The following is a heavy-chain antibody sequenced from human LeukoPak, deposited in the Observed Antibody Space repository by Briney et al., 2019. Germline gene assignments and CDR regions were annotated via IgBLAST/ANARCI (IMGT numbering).Heavy chain of an antibody. J-gene: IGHJ4*02. CDR1: GGTFSSYA. D-gene: IGHD2-2*01. V-gene: IGHV1-69*04. CDR2: IIPILGIA. Sequence: SVKVSCKASGGTFSSYAISWVRQAPGQGLEWMGRIIPILGIANYAQKFQGRVTITADKSTSTAYMELSSLRSEDTAVYYCARAYQLLLGYYFDYWGQGTLVSVSS. CDR3: ARAYQLLLGYYFDY.